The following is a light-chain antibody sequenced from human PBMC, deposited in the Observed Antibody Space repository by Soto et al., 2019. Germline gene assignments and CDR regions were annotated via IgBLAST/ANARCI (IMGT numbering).Light chain of an antibody. CDR2: DVS. V-gene: IGLV2-14*01. Sequence: QSALTQPASVSGSPGQLITISRTGTSSDVGGYNYVSWYQQHPGKAPKLMIYDVSNRPSGVSNRFSGSKSGNTASLTISGLQAEDEADYYCSSYTSSLYVFGTGTKVTVL. CDR1: SSDVGGYNY. J-gene: IGLJ1*01. CDR3: SSYTSSLYV.